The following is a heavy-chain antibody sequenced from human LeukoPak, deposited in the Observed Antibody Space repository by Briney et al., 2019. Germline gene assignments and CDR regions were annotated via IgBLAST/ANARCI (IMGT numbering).Heavy chain of an antibody. J-gene: IGHJ4*02. V-gene: IGHV4-4*07. CDR1: GGSISSYY. CDR3: ARERGILTGYSFDY. Sequence: SETLSLTCTVSGGSISSYYWSWIRQPPGKGLEWIGRIYTSGSTNYNPSLKSRVTMSVDTSKNQFSLKLSSVTAADTAVYYCARERGILTGYSFDYWGQGTLVTVSS. D-gene: IGHD3-9*01. CDR2: IYTSGST.